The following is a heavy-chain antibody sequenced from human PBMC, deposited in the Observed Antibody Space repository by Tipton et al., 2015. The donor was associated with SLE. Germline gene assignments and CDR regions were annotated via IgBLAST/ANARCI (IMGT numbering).Heavy chain of an antibody. V-gene: IGHV4-34*01. D-gene: IGHD5-18*01. J-gene: IGHJ6*02. CDR3: ARGHTAMVGSLYYYGMDV. CDR2: INHSGST. CDR1: GGSFSGYY. Sequence: TLPLTCAVYGGSFSGYYWSWIRQPPGKGLEWIGEINHSGSTNYNPSLKSRVTISVDTSKNQFSLKLSSVTAADTAVYYCARGHTAMVGSLYYYGMDVWGQGTTVTVSS.